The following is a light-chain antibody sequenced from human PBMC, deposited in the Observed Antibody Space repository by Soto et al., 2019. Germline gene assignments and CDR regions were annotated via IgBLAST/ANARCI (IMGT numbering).Light chain of an antibody. Sequence: DIQMTQSPSSLSSSVGDIVTITCRASQSISSWLAWYQQKPGKAPKLLIYDASSLESGVPSRFSGSGSGTEFTLTISSLQPDDFATYYCQQYNSYSRTFGQGTMVDVK. CDR2: DAS. CDR3: QQYNSYSRT. V-gene: IGKV1-5*01. CDR1: QSISSW. J-gene: IGKJ1*01.